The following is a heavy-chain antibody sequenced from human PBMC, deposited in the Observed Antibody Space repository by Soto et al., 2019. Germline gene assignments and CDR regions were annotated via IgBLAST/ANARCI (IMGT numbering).Heavy chain of an antibody. Sequence: PSETLSLTCTVSGGSVTSDEDYWSWIRQSPGKGLEWIGYISNSGSTGYNPSLKTRLSMSVDRSKNQFTLRLTSVTAADTAIYYCVRDRALDSSGHWFDSWGQGTLVTVSS. CDR2: ISNSGST. D-gene: IGHD6-19*01. CDR1: GGSVTSDEDY. V-gene: IGHV4-30-4*01. J-gene: IGHJ5*01. CDR3: VRDRALDSSGHWFDS.